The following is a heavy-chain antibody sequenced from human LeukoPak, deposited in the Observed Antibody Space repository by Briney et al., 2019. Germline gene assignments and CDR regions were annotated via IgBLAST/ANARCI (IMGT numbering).Heavy chain of an antibody. CDR2: INPNSGGT. J-gene: IGHJ5*02. CDR3: ARAGGRSWFDP. Sequence: ASVKASCKASGYTFSGYYLHWVRQAPGQGLECMGWINPNSGGTNYAQKFQGRVTMTTDTSMSTAYMELSRLTSDDTAVYYCARAGGRSWFDPWGQGTLVTVSS. CDR1: GYTFSGYY. V-gene: IGHV1-2*02.